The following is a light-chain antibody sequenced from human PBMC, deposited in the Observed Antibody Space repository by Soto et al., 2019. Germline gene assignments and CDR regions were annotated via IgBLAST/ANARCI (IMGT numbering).Light chain of an antibody. CDR2: EVS. CDR3: SSFAGSFWV. J-gene: IGLJ3*02. V-gene: IGLV2-8*01. CDR1: SSDVGGYNY. Sequence: ALTQPPSASGSPGQSVTISCTGTSSDVGGYNYVSWYQQHPGKAPKLMISEVSKRSSGVPDRFSGSKSGNTASLTVSGFQAEDEADYYCSSFAGSFWVFGGGTKLTVL.